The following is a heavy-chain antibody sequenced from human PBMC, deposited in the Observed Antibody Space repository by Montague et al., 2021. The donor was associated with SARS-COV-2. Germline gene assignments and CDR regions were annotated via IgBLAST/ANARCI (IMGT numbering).Heavy chain of an antibody. CDR3: AHRFAGFFDC. CDR2: XXGXXXE. Sequence: PALVKPTQTLTLTCTFSGFSLNTPEVAVGWIRQPPGKALEWLAXXXGXXXERXGPSLQSRLTITRDTSKSQVVLTMTNMDPVDTATYYCAHRFAGFFDCWGQGILVTVSS. CDR1: GFSLNTPEVA. J-gene: IGHJ4*02. V-gene: IGHV2-5*05.